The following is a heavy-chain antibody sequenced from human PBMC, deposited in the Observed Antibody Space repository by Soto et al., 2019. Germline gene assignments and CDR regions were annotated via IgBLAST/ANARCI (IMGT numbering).Heavy chain of an antibody. J-gene: IGHJ4*02. V-gene: IGHV3-30*18. Sequence: QVQLVESGGGVVQPGRPLRLSCAASGFSFSNNGMHWVRQAPGKGLEWVAIISYDGSKKYHADSVKGRFTISRDNSKNTLYLQMNSLRVEDTAVYYCAKDRVESGLGEIDYWGQGTLVTVSS. CDR2: ISYDGSKK. CDR3: AKDRVESGLGEIDY. CDR1: GFSFSNNG. D-gene: IGHD3-16*01.